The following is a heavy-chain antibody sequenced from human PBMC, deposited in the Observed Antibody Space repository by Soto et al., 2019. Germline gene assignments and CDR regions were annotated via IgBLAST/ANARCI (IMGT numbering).Heavy chain of an antibody. Sequence: PSETLSLTCAVSGGSISGGGFSWSWIRQPPGKGLEWIGEINHSGSTNYNPSLKSRVTISVDTSKNQFSLKLSSVTAADTAVYYCARGGTPRLRGYSYGRGGYYYYGMDVWGQGTTVTVSS. D-gene: IGHD5-18*01. CDR2: INHSGST. J-gene: IGHJ6*02. V-gene: IGHV4-34*01. CDR3: ARGGTPRLRGYSYGRGGYYYYGMDV. CDR1: GGSISGGGFS.